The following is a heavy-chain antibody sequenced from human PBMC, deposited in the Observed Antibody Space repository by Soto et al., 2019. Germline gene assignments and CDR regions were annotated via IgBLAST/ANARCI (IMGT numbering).Heavy chain of an antibody. CDR1: GGSIATSSYY. J-gene: IGHJ6*02. CDR2: IYYSGNT. V-gene: IGHV4-39*01. D-gene: IGHD1-26*01. Sequence: PSEILSLTCTVSGGSIATSSYYWAWIRQPPGMGLEWIGSIYYSGNTYYNPSLKSRVTISADTSKNQFSLKLSSVTAADTALYYCTRHSAHLSGDVWGQGTRVTVSS. CDR3: TRHSAHLSGDV.